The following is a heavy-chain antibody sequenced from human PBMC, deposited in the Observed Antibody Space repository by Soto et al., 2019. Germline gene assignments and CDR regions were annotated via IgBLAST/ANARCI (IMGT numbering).Heavy chain of an antibody. Sequence: SGPTLVNPTQTLTLTCTFSAFSLSTGGVGVGWIHQPPGKAVEWLALIYWDDDKRYSPSLRSRLTITKDTSKNQVVLTMTNMDPVDTATYYCIQSRCGGDCLQSYASYYYYGMDVWGQGTTVTVSS. CDR3: IQSRCGGDCLQSYASYYYYGMDV. D-gene: IGHD2-21*02. V-gene: IGHV2-5*02. J-gene: IGHJ6*02. CDR2: IYWDDDK. CDR1: AFSLSTGGVG.